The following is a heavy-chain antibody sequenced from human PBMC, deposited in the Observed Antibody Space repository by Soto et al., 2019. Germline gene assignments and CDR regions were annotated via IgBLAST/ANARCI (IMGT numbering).Heavy chain of an antibody. D-gene: IGHD4-17*01. CDR3: ARGLSVTLFDN. V-gene: IGHV4-31*03. CDR2: IYYSGST. Sequence: QVQLQESGPGLVKPSQTLSLTCTVSGGSISTGGYYWTWIRQHPGKGLEWIGYIYYSGSTYYNPSLRSRVTISVDTSKNQFSLKLSAVTAADTAVYYCARGLSVTLFDNWGQGTLVTVSS. CDR1: GGSISTGGYY. J-gene: IGHJ4*02.